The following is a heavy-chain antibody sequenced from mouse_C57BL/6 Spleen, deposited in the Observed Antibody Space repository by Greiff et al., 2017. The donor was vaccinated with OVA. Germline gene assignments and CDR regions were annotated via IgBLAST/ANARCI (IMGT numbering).Heavy chain of an antibody. Sequence: EVKLVESGPELVKPGASVKISCKASGYSFTGYYMNWVKQSPEKSLEWIGEINPSTGGTTYNQKFKAKATLTVDKSSSTAYMQLKSLTSEDSAVYYCARAYGNYDAMDYWGQGTSVTVSS. CDR3: ARAYGNYDAMDY. CDR2: INPSTGGT. J-gene: IGHJ4*01. D-gene: IGHD2-1*01. V-gene: IGHV1-42*01. CDR1: GYSFTGYY.